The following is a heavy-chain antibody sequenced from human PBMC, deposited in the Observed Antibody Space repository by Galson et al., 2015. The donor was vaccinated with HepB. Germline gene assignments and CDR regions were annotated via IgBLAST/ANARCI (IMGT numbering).Heavy chain of an antibody. J-gene: IGHJ4*02. CDR2: IYWDDDK. Sequence: PALVKPTQTLTLTCTFSGFSLSTSGVGVGWIRQPPGQALEWLALIYWDDDKRYSPSLKSRLTITKDTSKNQVVLILTNMDPVDTATYYCARVVVVPSAVGLSYYLDYWGQGTLVTVSS. V-gene: IGHV2-5*02. CDR1: GFSLSTSGVG. CDR3: ARVVVVPSAVGLSYYLDY. D-gene: IGHD2-2*01.